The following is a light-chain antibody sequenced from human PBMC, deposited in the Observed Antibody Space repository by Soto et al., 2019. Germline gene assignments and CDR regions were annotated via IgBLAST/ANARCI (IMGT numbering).Light chain of an antibody. CDR1: SGHNSYI. V-gene: IGLV4-60*03. CDR2: VEGSGSY. CDR3: DTWDTNTQV. J-gene: IGLJ2*01. Sequence: QSVLTQSSSASASLGSSVKLTCTLSSGHNSYIIAWHQQQTGKAPRFLMTVEGSGSYNKGSGVPDRVSASSSGADRYLTISNLQSEDEAIYYCDTWDTNTQVFGGGTKVTVL.